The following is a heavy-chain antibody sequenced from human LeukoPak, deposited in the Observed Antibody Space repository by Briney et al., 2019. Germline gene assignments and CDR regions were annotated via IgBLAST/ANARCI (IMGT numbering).Heavy chain of an antibody. CDR3: ARGGIQVSGIDEFDY. CDR1: GSTFIDYD. CDR2: IGIRGDT. J-gene: IGHJ4*02. Sequence: PGGSLRLSCAASGSTFIDYDMHWVRQVIGKGLEWVSAIGIRGDTHYSGSVKGRFTIPRENAESSLYLQMNSLRAEDTAVYYCARGGIQVSGIDEFDYWGQGTLVTVSS. D-gene: IGHD6-19*01. V-gene: IGHV3-13*01.